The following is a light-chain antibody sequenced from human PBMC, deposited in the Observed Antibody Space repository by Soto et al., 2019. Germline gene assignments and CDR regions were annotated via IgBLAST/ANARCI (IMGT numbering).Light chain of an antibody. J-gene: IGKJ2*01. CDR2: GAS. CDR3: QQYNNWPPYT. V-gene: IGKV3-15*01. Sequence: EIVMTQSPATLSVSPGERATLSCRASQNVSSNLAWYQQKPGQAPSLLIYGASTRATGIPARFSGSGSGTEFTLTISSLQSEDFAVYYCQQYNNWPPYTFGQGTKLEIK. CDR1: QNVSSN.